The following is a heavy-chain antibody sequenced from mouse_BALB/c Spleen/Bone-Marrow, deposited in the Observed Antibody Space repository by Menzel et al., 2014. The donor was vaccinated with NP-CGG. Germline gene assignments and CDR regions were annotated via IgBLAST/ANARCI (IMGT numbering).Heavy chain of an antibody. CDR1: GFNIKDTY. D-gene: IGHD2-12*01. CDR3: ARYDCGWYFYV. V-gene: IGHV14-3*02. J-gene: IGHJ1*01. Sequence: VQLKQFGAELVKPGASVKLPCTASGFNIKDTYMHWVKQRAEQGPEWIGRIDPANGNTKYDPKFQGKATITADTSSNTAYLQLSSLTSEDTAVYYCARYDCGWYFYVWGAGTTVTVSS. CDR2: IDPANGNT.